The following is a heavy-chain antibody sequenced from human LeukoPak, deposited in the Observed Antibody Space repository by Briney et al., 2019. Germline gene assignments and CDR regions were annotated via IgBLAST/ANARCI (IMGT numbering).Heavy chain of an antibody. CDR1: GFTFSSYW. D-gene: IGHD3-22*01. J-gene: IGHJ4*02. Sequence: GGSLRLSCAASGFTFSSYWMSWVRQAPGKGLEWVGFIRSKAYGGTTEYAASVKGRFTISRDDSKSIGYLQMNSLKTEDTAVYYCTRDGPYDSSGYYWFWGQGTLVTVSS. CDR3: TRDGPYDSSGYYWF. V-gene: IGHV3-49*04. CDR2: IRSKAYGGTT.